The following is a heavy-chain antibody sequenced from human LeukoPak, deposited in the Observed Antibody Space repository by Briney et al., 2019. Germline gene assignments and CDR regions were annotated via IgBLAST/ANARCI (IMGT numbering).Heavy chain of an antibody. CDR1: GDTFSSYA. V-gene: IGHV1-69*13. J-gene: IGHJ6*02. CDR2: IIPISGTA. D-gene: IGHD5-12*01. CDR3: ARDLAWLRLPRGYYGMDV. Sequence: GASVKVSCRASGDTFSSYAISWVRQAPGQGLEWMGGIIPISGTANYAQKFQGRVTITADESTSTAYMELSSLRSEDTAVYYCARDLAWLRLPRGYYGMDVWGQGTTVTVSS.